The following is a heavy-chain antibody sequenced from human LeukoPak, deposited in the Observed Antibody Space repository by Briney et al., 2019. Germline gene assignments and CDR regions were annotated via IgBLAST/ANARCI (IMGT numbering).Heavy chain of an antibody. CDR2: INPNSGGT. CDR3: ARDLGTPTTVTTNY. J-gene: IGHJ4*02. D-gene: IGHD4-17*01. CDR1: GHTFTGYY. V-gene: IGHV1-2*02. Sequence: GASVKVSCKASGHTFTGYYMHWVRQAPGQGLEWMGWINPNSGGTNYAQKFQGRVTMTRDTSISTAYMELSRLRSDDTAVYYCARDLGTPTTVTTNYWGQGTLVTVSS.